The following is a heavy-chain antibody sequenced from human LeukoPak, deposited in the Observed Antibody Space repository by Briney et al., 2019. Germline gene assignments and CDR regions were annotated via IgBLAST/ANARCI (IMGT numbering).Heavy chain of an antibody. J-gene: IGHJ4*02. CDR1: GYTFTDYY. D-gene: IGHD3-22*01. Sequence: ASVKVSCKASGYTFTDYYMHWVRQAPGQGLEWMGRINPNSGGTNYAQKLQGRVTMTTDTSTSTAYMELRSLRSDDTAVYYCARDQDYYDSSGSDYWGQGTLVTVSS. CDR3: ARDQDYYDSSGSDY. V-gene: IGHV1-2*06. CDR2: INPNSGGT.